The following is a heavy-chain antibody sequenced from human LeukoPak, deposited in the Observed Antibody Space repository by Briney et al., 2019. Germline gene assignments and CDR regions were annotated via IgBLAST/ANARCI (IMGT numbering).Heavy chain of an antibody. CDR2: IYYSGST. Sequence: SETLSLTCTVSGGSISSSSYYWSWIRQPPGKGLEWIGYIYYSGSTNYNPSLKSRVTISVDTSKNQFSLKLSSVTAADTAVYYCAREARYDSSGWSPFDYWGQGTLVTVSS. J-gene: IGHJ4*02. V-gene: IGHV4-61*01. CDR1: GGSISSSSYY. D-gene: IGHD3-22*01. CDR3: AREARYDSSGWSPFDY.